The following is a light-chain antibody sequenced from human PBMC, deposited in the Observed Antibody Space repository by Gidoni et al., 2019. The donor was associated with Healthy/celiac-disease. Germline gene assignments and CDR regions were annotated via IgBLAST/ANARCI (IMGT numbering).Light chain of an antibody. V-gene: IGLV3-19*01. CDR1: SLRIYY. Sequence: SSELTQDPAVSVALGQTVRITCQGDSLRIYYASWYQQKPGQAPVLVLYGKNNRPSGIPDRFSGSSSGNTASLTITGAQAEDEADYYCNSRDSSGNHLVFGGGTKLTVL. J-gene: IGLJ3*02. CDR3: NSRDSSGNHLV. CDR2: GKN.